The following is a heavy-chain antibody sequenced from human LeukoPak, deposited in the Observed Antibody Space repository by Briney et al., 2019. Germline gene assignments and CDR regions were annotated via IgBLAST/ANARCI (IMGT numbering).Heavy chain of an antibody. J-gene: IGHJ3*02. CDR3: ARAKQQLVPGNVHAFDI. Sequence: KAGGSLRLSCSASGFTFNNYDMDWVRQAPGKGLEWVSSIRATSTYTYYADSVKGRLSISRDNAKNSLYLQMNSLRAEDTAMYYCARAKQQLVPGNVHAFDIWGQGTMVTVSS. D-gene: IGHD6-13*01. CDR2: IRATSTYT. CDR1: GFTFNNYD. V-gene: IGHV3-21*01.